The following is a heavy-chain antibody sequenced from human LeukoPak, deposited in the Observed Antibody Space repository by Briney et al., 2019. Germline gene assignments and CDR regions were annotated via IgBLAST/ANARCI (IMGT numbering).Heavy chain of an antibody. J-gene: IGHJ4*02. D-gene: IGHD6-19*01. CDR3: AGSSGWLFDY. V-gene: IGHV3-7*01. CDR2: MKEDGSQI. CDR1: GFTFSNYL. Sequence: PGGSLRLSCAGTGFTFSNYLMNWVRQAPGKGLEWVANMKEDGSQIYYVDSVKGRFTISRDNAKNSVYLQMNSLRAEDTAVYYCAGSSGWLFDYWGQGTLVAVSS.